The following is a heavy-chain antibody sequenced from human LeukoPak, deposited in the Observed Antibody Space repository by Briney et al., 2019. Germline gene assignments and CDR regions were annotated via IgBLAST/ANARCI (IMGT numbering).Heavy chain of an antibody. J-gene: IGHJ3*02. D-gene: IGHD3-10*02. CDR1: GFTFSSYS. CDR2: ISSSSSYI. Sequence: GGSLRLSCAASGFTFSSYSMNWVRQAPGKGLEWVSSISSSSSYIYYADSVKGRFTISRDSAKNSLYLQMNSLRAEDTAVYYCARDRVRGAFDIWGQGTMVTVSS. V-gene: IGHV3-21*01. CDR3: ARDRVRGAFDI.